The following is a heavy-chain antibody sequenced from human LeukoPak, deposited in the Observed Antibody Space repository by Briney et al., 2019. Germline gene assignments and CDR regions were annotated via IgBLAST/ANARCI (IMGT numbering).Heavy chain of an antibody. J-gene: IGHJ4*02. D-gene: IGHD1-14*01. V-gene: IGHV3-7*01. CDR3: TRDRSRAEDD. CDR2: INQGGSDK. CDR1: GFTFSNYW. Sequence: GGSLRLSCAASGFTFSNYWMSWVRQAPGKGLEWVANINQGGSDKYYVDSVKGRFTISRDNANHLLYLQMNSLRGEDTAVYYCTRDRSRAEDDWGQGTLVTVSS.